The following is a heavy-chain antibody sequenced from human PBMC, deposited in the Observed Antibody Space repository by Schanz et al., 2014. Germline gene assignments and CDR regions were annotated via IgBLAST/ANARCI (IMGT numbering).Heavy chain of an antibody. CDR3: AKDQLANYRGSGYNWFDP. D-gene: IGHD3-10*01. V-gene: IGHV3-30*02. CDR2: IRFDGSDK. J-gene: IGHJ5*02. Sequence: VQLVESGGGLVKPGDSLRLSCAASGFTFSSYGMHWVRQAPGKGLEWVTFIRFDGSDKYYADSVKGRFSVSRDNSKNTLYLQMNSLRADDTAVYYCAKDQLANYRGSGYNWFDPWGQGTLVTVSS. CDR1: GFTFSSYG.